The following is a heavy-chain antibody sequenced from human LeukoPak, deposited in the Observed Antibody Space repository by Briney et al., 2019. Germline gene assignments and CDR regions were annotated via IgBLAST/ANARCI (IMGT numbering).Heavy chain of an antibody. J-gene: IGHJ6*03. CDR3: ARSLRVRGVPDYMDV. CDR2: ISYDGSNK. CDR1: GFTFSSYA. D-gene: IGHD3-10*01. V-gene: IGHV3-30*14. Sequence: PGGSLRLSCAASGFTFSSYAMHWVRQAPGKGLEWVAVISYDGSNKYYADSVKGRFTISRDNSKNTLYLRMNSLRADDTAVYYCARSLRVRGVPDYMDVWGKGTTVTVSS.